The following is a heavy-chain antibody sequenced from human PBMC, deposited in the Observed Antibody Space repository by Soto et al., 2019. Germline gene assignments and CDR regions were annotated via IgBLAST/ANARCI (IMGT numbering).Heavy chain of an antibody. V-gene: IGHV4-59*01. Sequence: PSETLSLTCTVAGGSSSSYYWSWIRQPPGKGLEWIGYIYYSGSTNYNPSLKSRVTISVDTSKNQFSLKLSSVTAADTAVYYCARARSDTAMGGNYYFAYWGQGTLVPVSS. J-gene: IGHJ4*02. CDR3: ARARSDTAMGGNYYFAY. D-gene: IGHD5-18*01. CDR1: GGSSSSYY. CDR2: IYYSGST.